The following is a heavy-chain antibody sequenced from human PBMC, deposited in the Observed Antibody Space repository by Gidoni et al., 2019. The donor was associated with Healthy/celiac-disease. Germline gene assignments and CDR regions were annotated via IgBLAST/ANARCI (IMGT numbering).Heavy chain of an antibody. D-gene: IGHD6-19*01. Sequence: QVQLQESGPGLVQPSQHLSITCTVSGGSIRRGGDYWRWIRHHPWKGLEWIGYIYYSGSTYYNPALKSRVTISVDTSKNQFSLKLSSVTAADTAVYYCATSHASGRPFDYWGQGTLVTVSS. J-gene: IGHJ4*02. CDR1: GGSIRRGGDY. CDR2: IYYSGST. CDR3: ATSHASGRPFDY. V-gene: IGHV4-31*03.